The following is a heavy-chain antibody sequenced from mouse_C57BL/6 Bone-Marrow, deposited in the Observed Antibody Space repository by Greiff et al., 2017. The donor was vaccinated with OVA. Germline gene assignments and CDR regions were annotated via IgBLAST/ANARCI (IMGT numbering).Heavy chain of an antibody. D-gene: IGHD1-1*01. Sequence: QVQLQQPGAELVKPGASVKLSCKASGYTFTSYWMHWVKRRPGRGLGWIGRIDPNSGGPKYNERFKSKATLTVDKPSSTAYMQLSSLTSEDSAVYYCARWGYYGSSYWFAYWGQGTLVTVSA. CDR2: IDPNSGGP. V-gene: IGHV1-72*01. CDR3: ARWGYYGSSYWFAY. J-gene: IGHJ3*01. CDR1: GYTFTSYW.